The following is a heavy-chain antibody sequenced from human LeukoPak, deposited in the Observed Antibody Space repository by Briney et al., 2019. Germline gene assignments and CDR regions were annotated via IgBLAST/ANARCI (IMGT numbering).Heavy chain of an antibody. Sequence: ASVKVSCKPSGYTFTGYYMHWVRQAPGQGLEWMGWINPSSGGTNYPQKFQGRVTMTRDTSLSTAYMELRSLRSDDTAVYYCARASSDIYGYYFDYWGQGTLVTVSS. CDR2: INPSSGGT. CDR3: ARASSDIYGYYFDY. V-gene: IGHV1-2*02. CDR1: GYTFTGYY. J-gene: IGHJ4*02. D-gene: IGHD5-18*01.